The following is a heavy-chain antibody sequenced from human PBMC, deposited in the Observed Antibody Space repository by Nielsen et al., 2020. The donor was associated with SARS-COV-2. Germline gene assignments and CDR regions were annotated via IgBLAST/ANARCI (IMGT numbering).Heavy chain of an antibody. CDR3: ANGGYRNYYYGMDV. D-gene: IGHD1-26*01. V-gene: IGHV3-49*04. CDR2: IRSKTYGETT. J-gene: IGHJ6*02. Sequence: GESLKISCTPSGFTFGDYAITWVRQAPGKGLEWLGVIRSKTYGETTEYAASVKGRFTISRDDSKGIAYLQMNSLKTEDTAVYYCANGGYRNYYYGMDVWGQGTTVTVSS. CDR1: GFTFGDYA.